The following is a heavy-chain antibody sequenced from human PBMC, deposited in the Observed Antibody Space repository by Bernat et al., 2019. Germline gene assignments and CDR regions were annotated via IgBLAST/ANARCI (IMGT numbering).Heavy chain of an antibody. CDR3: AREGFYGSGSYQDY. Sequence: EVQLVESGGGLVQPGGSLRLSCAASGFTFSSYEMNWVRQAPGKGLEWVSYISSSGSTIYYADSVKGRFTISRDNAKNSLYLQMNSLRAEDTAVYYCAREGFYGSGSYQDYWDQGTLVTVSS. CDR1: GFTFSSYE. D-gene: IGHD3-10*01. V-gene: IGHV3-48*03. CDR2: ISSSGSTI. J-gene: IGHJ4*02.